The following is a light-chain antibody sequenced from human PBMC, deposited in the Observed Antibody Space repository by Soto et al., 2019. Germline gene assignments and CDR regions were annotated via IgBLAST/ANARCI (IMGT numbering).Light chain of an antibody. J-gene: IGLJ2*01. V-gene: IGLV1-44*01. CDR2: EVS. CDR3: MSYVGGNSVA. Sequence: QSVLTQPPSASGTPGQRVTISCSGGNSNIGRNPVNWYQKFPGTAPKLLIYEVSKRPSGVPDRFSASKSGNTASLTVSGLQGEDEADYYCMSYVGGNSVAFGGGTKLTVL. CDR1: NSNIGRNP.